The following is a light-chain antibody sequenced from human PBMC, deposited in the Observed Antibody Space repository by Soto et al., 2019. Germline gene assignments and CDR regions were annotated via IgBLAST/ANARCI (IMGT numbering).Light chain of an antibody. Sequence: EIVLTQSPGTLSLSPGERATLSCRASQSVSSSYLAWYQQKPGQAPRLLIYGAFSRATGIPDRFSGSGSGIDFTLMISRPEHKDFAVYYCQQYGSSPPYTFGQGTKLEIK. CDR1: QSVSSSY. CDR2: GAF. V-gene: IGKV3-20*01. J-gene: IGKJ2*01. CDR3: QQYGSSPPYT.